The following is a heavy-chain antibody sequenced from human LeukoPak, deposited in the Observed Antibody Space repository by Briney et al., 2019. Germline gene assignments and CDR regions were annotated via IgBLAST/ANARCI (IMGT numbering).Heavy chain of an antibody. CDR1: GGTFIIYA. J-gene: IGHJ4*02. CDR3: ARPTGNLPTDYYFDD. D-gene: IGHD1-1*01. CDR2: FIPMFGAT. V-gene: IGHV1-69*13. Sequence: GASVKVSCKASGGTFIIYAISWVRQAPGQGREWMGGFIPMFGATNYTQKLQGRVTITADDSTTTAYMELNSLRSEDTAVYYCARPTGNLPTDYYFDDWGQGTLVTVSS.